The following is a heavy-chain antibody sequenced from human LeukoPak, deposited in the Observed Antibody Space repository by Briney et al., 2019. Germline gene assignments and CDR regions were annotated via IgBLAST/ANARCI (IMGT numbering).Heavy chain of an antibody. Sequence: GGSLRLSCAASGFTFSSYSMNWVRQAPGKGLEWVSSISSSSSYIYYADSVKGRFTISRDNAKNSLYLQMNSLRAEDTAVYYCARDLYPSFRYDSSGYYYLHYWGQGTLVTVSS. D-gene: IGHD3-22*01. CDR3: ARDLYPSFRYDSSGYYYLHY. J-gene: IGHJ4*02. CDR2: ISSSSSYI. V-gene: IGHV3-21*01. CDR1: GFTFSSYS.